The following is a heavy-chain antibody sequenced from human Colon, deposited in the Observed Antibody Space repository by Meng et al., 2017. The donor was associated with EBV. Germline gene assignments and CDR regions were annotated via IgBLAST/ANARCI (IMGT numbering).Heavy chain of an antibody. CDR3: VRSSGWVKTGFDP. D-gene: IGHD6-19*01. CDR2: IGHSGFT. CDR1: GLSISTSGYY. V-gene: IGHV4-39*01. J-gene: IGHJ5*02. Sequence: QLQESGPGLAKPSEPLPLPCSVSGLSISTSGYYWGWLRQPPGKGLEWIGSIGHSGFTYYTPSLKSRVTVSIDTSRNQFSLWLTSVTAADTAVYYCVRSSGWVKTGFDPWGQGTLVTVSS.